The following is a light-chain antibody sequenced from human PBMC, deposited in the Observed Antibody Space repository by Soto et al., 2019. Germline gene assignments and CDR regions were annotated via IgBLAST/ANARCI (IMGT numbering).Light chain of an antibody. Sequence: QSALTQPASVSGFPGQSIAISFTGTTSDIGGYNYVSWYQQHPGKAPKLVIFEVSNRPSGVSNRFSGSKSGNTASLTISGLQAEDEADYYCSSYTSGSTLYVFGTGTKLTVL. J-gene: IGLJ1*01. V-gene: IGLV2-14*01. CDR2: EVS. CDR3: SSYTSGSTLYV. CDR1: TSDIGGYNY.